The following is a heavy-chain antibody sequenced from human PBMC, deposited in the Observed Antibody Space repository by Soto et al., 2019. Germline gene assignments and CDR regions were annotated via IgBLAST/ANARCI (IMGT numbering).Heavy chain of an antibody. V-gene: IGHV3-30-3*02. CDR3: AKWSRYGGGYFDY. CDR2: ISYDGSNK. CDR1: GFTFSSYA. J-gene: IGHJ4*02. Sequence: QVQLVESGGGVVQPGRSLRLSCAASGFTFSSYAMHWVRQAPGKGLEWVAVISYDGSNKYYADSVKGRFTISRDNSKNTLYLQMNSLRTEDTALYYCAKWSRYGGGYFDYWGQGTLVTVSS. D-gene: IGHD3-16*01.